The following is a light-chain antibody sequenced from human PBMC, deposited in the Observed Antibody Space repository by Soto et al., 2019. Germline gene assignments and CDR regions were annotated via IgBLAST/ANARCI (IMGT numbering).Light chain of an antibody. Sequence: QSALTQPASVSGSPGQSITISCTGTSSDVGSYNLVSWYQQHPGKAPKLMIYEGSKRPSGVSNRFSGSESGNTASLTISGLQAEDEADHYCCSYAGSSTYVFGTGTKLTVL. CDR2: EGS. CDR1: SSDVGSYNL. V-gene: IGLV2-23*01. CDR3: CSYAGSSTYV. J-gene: IGLJ1*01.